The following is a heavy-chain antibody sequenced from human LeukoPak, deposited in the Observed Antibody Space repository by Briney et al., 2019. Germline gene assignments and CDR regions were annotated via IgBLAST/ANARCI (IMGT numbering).Heavy chain of an antibody. CDR1: GYTFTSYY. Sequence: ASVKVSCKASGYTFTSYYTHWVRQAPGQGLEWMAIINPSGGSTSYAQKFQGRVTMTRDTSTSTVYMELSSLRSEDTAVYYCARDPTITMVRGDWGQGTLVTVSS. CDR2: INPSGGST. D-gene: IGHD3-10*01. CDR3: ARDPTITMVRGD. V-gene: IGHV1-46*01. J-gene: IGHJ4*02.